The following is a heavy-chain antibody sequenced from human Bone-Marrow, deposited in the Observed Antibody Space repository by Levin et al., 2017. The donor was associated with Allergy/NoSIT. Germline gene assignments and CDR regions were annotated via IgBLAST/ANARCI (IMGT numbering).Heavy chain of an antibody. CDR2: LSYSGST. CDR3: VRHSDTDLKTQRAFDI. CDR1: GGSVSSAPYY. J-gene: IGHJ3*02. V-gene: IGHV4-39*01. Sequence: SETLSLTCTVSGGSVSSAPYYWGWIRQPPEKGLEWIGSLSYSGSTHYNPSLKSRVAISADTSNNQFSLRLTSVTAADTALYYCVRHSDTDLKTQRAFDIWGQGTLVTVSS.